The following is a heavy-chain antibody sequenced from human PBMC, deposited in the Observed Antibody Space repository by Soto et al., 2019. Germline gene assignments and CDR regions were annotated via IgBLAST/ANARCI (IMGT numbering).Heavy chain of an antibody. J-gene: IGHJ3*02. V-gene: IGHV1-69*02. D-gene: IGHD5-12*01. Sequence: SVKVSCKASGGTFSSYTISWVRQAPGQGLEWMGRIIPILGIANYAQKFQGRVTITADKSTSTAYMELSSLRSEDTAVYYCARGRPKIVATINDAFDIWGQGTMVTVSS. CDR2: IIPILGIA. CDR3: ARGRPKIVATINDAFDI. CDR1: GGTFSSYT.